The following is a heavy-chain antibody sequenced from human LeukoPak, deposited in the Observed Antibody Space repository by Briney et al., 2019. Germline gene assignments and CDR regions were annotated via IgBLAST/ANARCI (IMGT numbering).Heavy chain of an antibody. CDR2: ISAYNDNT. CDR1: GYTFTSYY. D-gene: IGHD5-12*01. V-gene: IGHV1-18*04. Sequence: ASVKVSCKASGYTFTSYYIDWVRQAPGQGLEWMGWISAYNDNTNYLQKFQGRVTMTTDTSTSTAYMELRSLRSDDTAIYYCARDPGGGYDIFDYWGQGTLVTVSS. J-gene: IGHJ4*02. CDR3: ARDPGGGYDIFDY.